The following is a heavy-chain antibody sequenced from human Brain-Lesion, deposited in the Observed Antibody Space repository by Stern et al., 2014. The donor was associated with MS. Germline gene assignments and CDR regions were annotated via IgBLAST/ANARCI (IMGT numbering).Heavy chain of an antibody. CDR2: IWPGDSDT. Sequence: EVQLEESGAEVKKPGESLKISCKGSGYRFTSNWIGWVRQMPGKGLEGIGIIWPGDSDTRYSPSFQGQVTISADKSISTAYLQWSSLQASDTAMYYCARRGDSSSSGFDYWGQGTLVIVSS. CDR3: ARRGDSSSSGFDY. CDR1: GYRFTSNW. V-gene: IGHV5-51*01. D-gene: IGHD6-6*01. J-gene: IGHJ4*02.